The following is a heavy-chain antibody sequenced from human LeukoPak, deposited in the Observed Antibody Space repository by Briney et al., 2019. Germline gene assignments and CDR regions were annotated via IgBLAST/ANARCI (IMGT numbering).Heavy chain of an antibody. V-gene: IGHV1-24*01. CDR1: GYTLTELS. Sequence: ASVKVSRRVSGYTLTELSMHWVRQAPGKGLEWMGGFDPEDGETIYAQKFQGRVTMTEDTSTDTAYMELSSLRSEDTAVYYCATRYSSSWYMNGIYFDYWGQGTLVTVSS. D-gene: IGHD6-13*01. CDR2: FDPEDGET. J-gene: IGHJ4*02. CDR3: ATRYSSSWYMNGIYFDY.